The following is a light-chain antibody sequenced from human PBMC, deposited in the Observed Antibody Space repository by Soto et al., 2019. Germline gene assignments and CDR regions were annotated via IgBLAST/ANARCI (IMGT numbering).Light chain of an antibody. J-gene: IGKJ1*01. CDR1: QSISSY. CDR3: KQSYSTPWT. CDR2: AAS. Sequence: DIRLSHSPSSLSASVGDRVTITCRASQSISSYLNWYQQKPGKAPKLLIYAASSLQSGVPSRFSGSGSGKDFTLTISSLQPEDFATYYCKQSYSTPWTFGQGRKVDIX. V-gene: IGKV1-39*01.